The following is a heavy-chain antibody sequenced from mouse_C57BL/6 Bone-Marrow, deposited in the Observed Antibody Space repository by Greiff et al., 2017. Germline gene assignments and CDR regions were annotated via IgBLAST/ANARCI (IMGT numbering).Heavy chain of an antibody. V-gene: IGHV5-17*01. CDR2: ISSGSSTI. CDR3: ASAYAMDY. CDR1: GFTFSDYG. Sequence: EVKLVESGGGLLKPGGSLKLSCAASGFTFSDYGMHWVRQAPEKGLEWVAYISSGSSTIYYADTVKGRFTISRDNAKNTLFLQMTSLRSEDTAMYYCASAYAMDYWGQGTSVTVSS. J-gene: IGHJ4*01.